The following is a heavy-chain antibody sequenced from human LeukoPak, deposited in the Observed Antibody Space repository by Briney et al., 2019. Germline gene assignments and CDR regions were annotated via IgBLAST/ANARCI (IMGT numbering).Heavy chain of an antibody. J-gene: IGHJ6*03. Sequence: GGSLRLSCAASGFNLRSYEMNWVRQAPGKGLEWVSYISSSGSTIYYADSVKGRFTISRDNAKNSLYLQMNSLRAEDTAVYYCARVFGYDSSGYHPEGSYYYYMDVWGKGTTVTISS. CDR2: ISSSGSTI. D-gene: IGHD3-22*01. CDR3: ARVFGYDSSGYHPEGSYYYYMDV. V-gene: IGHV3-48*03. CDR1: GFNLRSYE.